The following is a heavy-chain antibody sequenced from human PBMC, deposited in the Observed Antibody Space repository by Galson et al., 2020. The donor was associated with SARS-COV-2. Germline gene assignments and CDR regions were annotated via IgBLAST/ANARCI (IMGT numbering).Heavy chain of an antibody. J-gene: IGHJ3*02. CDR2: FDPEDGET. CDR3: ATLGELNPKYAFDI. V-gene: IGHV1-24*01. Sequence: ASVKVSCKVSGYTLTELSMHWVRQAPGKGLEWMGGFDPEDGETIYAQKFQGRVTMTEDTSTDTAYMELSSLRSEDTAVYYCATLGELNPKYAFDIWGQGTMVTVSS. CDR1: GYTLTELS. D-gene: IGHD1-26*01.